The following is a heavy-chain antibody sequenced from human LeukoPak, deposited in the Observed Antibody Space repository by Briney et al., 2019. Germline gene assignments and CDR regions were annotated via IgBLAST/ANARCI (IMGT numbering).Heavy chain of an antibody. J-gene: IGHJ4*02. Sequence: GGSLRLSCVASGFTFSNYGMHWVRQAPGKGLEWVAVIWYDGSNKYYADSVKGRFTISRDNSKNTLYLQMNSLRAEDTAVYYCAKDSLVGATTFFDYWGQGTLVTASS. V-gene: IGHV3-33*06. CDR2: IWYDGSNK. CDR1: GFTFSNYG. D-gene: IGHD1-26*01. CDR3: AKDSLVGATTFFDY.